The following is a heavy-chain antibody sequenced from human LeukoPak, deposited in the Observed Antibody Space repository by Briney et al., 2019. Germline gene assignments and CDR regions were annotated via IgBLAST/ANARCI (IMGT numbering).Heavy chain of an antibody. CDR3: ARHGTTVVTPADY. Sequence: GESLKISCKGSGYSFTSYWISWVRQMPGKGLEWMGRIDPSDSYTNYSPPFQGHVTISADKSISTAYLQWSSLKASDTAMYYCARHGTTVVTPADYWGQGTLVTVSS. V-gene: IGHV5-10-1*01. CDR1: GYSFTSYW. D-gene: IGHD4-23*01. CDR2: IDPSDSYT. J-gene: IGHJ4*02.